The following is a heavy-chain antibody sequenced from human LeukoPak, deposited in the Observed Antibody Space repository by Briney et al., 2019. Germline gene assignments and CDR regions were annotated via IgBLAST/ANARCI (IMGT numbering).Heavy chain of an antibody. CDR1: GDSMNNYY. Sequence: SETLSLTCTVSGDSMNNYYWTWVRQPPGRGLEWIGYIYYSGTTNYNPSLKSRVTISVDTSKNQFSLSLSSVTAADTAVYFCARHSLRTWFDPWGQGTLVTVSS. J-gene: IGHJ5*02. CDR2: IYYSGTT. CDR3: ARHSLRTWFDP. V-gene: IGHV4-59*08.